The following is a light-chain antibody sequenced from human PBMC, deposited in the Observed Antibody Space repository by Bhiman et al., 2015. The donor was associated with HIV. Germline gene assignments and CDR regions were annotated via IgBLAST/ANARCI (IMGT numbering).Light chain of an antibody. CDR2: DVS. CDR3: SSLTSSNTYV. J-gene: IGLJ1*01. Sequence: CTGSGSDVGGYNHVSWYQQHPGKAPKLMIYDVSNRPSGVSNRFSGSKSGNTASLTISGLQAEDEADYYCSSLTSSNTYVFGTGTKVTVL. V-gene: IGLV2-14*03. CDR1: GSDVGGYNH.